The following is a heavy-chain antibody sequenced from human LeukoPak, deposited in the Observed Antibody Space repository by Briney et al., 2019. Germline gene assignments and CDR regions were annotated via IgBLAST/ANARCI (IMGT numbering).Heavy chain of an antibody. CDR3: ARDRTIEVAANWFDP. Sequence: TGGSLRLSCVASGFTFSNYWMHWVRQPPGKGLVYVSRINNDGSSTNYADSVKGRFTISRDNAKNTLYLQMNSLRAEDTALYYCARDRTIEVAANWFDPWGQGTLVTVSS. CDR1: GFTFSNYW. CDR2: INNDGSST. J-gene: IGHJ5*02. D-gene: IGHD6-19*01. V-gene: IGHV3-74*01.